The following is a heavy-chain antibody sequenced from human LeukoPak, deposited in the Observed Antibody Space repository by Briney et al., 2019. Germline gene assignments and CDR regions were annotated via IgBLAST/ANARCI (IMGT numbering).Heavy chain of an antibody. D-gene: IGHD3-22*01. J-gene: IGHJ4*02. CDR3: ARHGGVFNSYYYDSSGYYYYFDY. CDR2: IYYSGST. Sequence: SETLSLTCTVSGGSISSYYWGWIRQPPGKGLEWIGSIYYSGSTYYNPSLKSRVTISVDTSKNQFSLKLSSVTAADTAVYYCARHGGVFNSYYYDSSGYYYYFDYWGQGTLVTVSS. CDR1: GGSISSYY. V-gene: IGHV4-39*01.